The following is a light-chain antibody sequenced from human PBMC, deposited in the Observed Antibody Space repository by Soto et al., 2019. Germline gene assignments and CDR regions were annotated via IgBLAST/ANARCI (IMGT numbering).Light chain of an antibody. CDR2: DAS. V-gene: IGKV1-5*01. CDR3: QQYNPFWT. Sequence: DIKMTQSPSTLSAYVGDRVTITCRASQSISSWLAWYQQKPGKAPKLLIYDASSLESGVPSRFSGSGSGTEFTLTISSLQPDDVATYYCQQYNPFWTFGQGTMVDIK. CDR1: QSISSW. J-gene: IGKJ1*01.